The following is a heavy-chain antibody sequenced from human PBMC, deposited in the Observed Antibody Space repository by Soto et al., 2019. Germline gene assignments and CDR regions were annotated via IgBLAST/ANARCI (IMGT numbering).Heavy chain of an antibody. D-gene: IGHD6-6*01. CDR2: IKQDGSEK. V-gene: IGHV3-7*03. Sequence: EVQLVESGGGLVQPGGSLRLSCAASGFTFSSYWMSWVRQAPGKGLEWVANIKQDGSEKYYVDSVKGRFTISRDSAKNSLYLQMNSLRAEDTAVYYCARDIQTFESKGSSGDYWGQGTLVTVSS. CDR3: ARDIQTFESKGSSGDY. J-gene: IGHJ4*02. CDR1: GFTFSSYW.